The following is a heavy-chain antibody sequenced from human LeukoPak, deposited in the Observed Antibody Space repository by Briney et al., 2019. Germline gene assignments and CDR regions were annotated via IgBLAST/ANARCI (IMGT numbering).Heavy chain of an antibody. CDR2: IIPIFGTA. Sequence: SEKVSCKASGGTFSSYAISWVRQAPGQGLEWMGGIIPIFGTANYAQKFQGRVTITADESTSTAYMELSSLRSEDTAVYYCARDARGYSYGTETFDYWGQGTLVTVSS. V-gene: IGHV1-69*13. CDR1: GGTFSSYA. J-gene: IGHJ4*02. D-gene: IGHD5-18*01. CDR3: ARDARGYSYGTETFDY.